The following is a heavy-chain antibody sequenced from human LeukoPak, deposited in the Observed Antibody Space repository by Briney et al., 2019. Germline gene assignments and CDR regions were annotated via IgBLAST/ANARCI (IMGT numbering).Heavy chain of an antibody. CDR3: ASMNRDGFKYYFDY. V-gene: IGHV4-31*03. CDR1: GGSISSGDHY. Sequence: SETLSLTCTVSGGSISSGDHYWSWIRQYPGKGLEWIGYIYYSGTTYYNPSLMSRVSISVDTSKNQLSLKLSSVTAADTAVYYCASMNRDGFKYYFDYWAREPWSPSPQ. J-gene: IGHJ4*02. CDR2: IYYSGTT. D-gene: IGHD5-24*01.